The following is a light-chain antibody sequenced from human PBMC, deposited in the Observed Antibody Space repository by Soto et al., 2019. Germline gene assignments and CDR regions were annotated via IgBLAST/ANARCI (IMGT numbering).Light chain of an antibody. CDR2: DAS. CDR1: QSVSRY. V-gene: IGKV3-11*01. Sequence: EIVLTQSQATLSLSPGERATLSCRASQSVSRYLAWYQQKPGQAPRLLIYDASNRATGIPARFSVSGSGTDFTLTISRLENEDFAVYYCQKYGNTTLTFGGGTKVDIK. J-gene: IGKJ4*01. CDR3: QKYGNTTLT.